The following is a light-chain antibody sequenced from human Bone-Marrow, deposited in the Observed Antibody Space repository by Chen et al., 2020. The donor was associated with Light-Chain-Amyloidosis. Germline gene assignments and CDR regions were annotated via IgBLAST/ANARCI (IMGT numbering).Light chain of an antibody. J-gene: IGLJ3*02. CDR2: DDR. Sequence: SYVLTQPPSVSVAPGQTATIACGGNNIGSTSVHWYQQTPGQAPLLVVYDDRDRPSGIPGRLSGANSGNTATLTISRVEAGDEADYYCQVWDRSSDRPVFGGGTKLTVL. V-gene: IGLV3-21*02. CDR1: NIGSTS. CDR3: QVWDRSSDRPV.